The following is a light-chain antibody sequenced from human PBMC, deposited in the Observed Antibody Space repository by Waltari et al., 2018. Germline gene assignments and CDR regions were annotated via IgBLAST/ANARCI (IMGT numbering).Light chain of an antibody. CDR3: QQYSSGWT. CDR1: QSITSTRTW. CDR2: VAF. V-gene: IGKV1-5*03. J-gene: IGKJ1*01. Sequence: DIQMTQSPSTLSASVGDRVTITCRASQSITSTRTWLAWDQQNAGIAPKLLIYVAFSLESGVPSRFSGSGSGTKFTLTISSLQPDDFATYYCQQYSSGWTFGQGTKVEV.